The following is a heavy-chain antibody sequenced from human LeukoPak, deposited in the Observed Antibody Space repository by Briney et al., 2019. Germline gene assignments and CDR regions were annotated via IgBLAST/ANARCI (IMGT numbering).Heavy chain of an antibody. CDR1: GFTFDSYA. CDR3: LLQMTYGELSDPDF. D-gene: IGHD3-16*02. Sequence: GGSLRLSCTASGFTFDSYAMSWVRQAPGKGLEWVSSSGTRSGTKYYADSVMGRFTISRDSAMNSVSLQINSLRAEDTAVYYCLLQMTYGELSDPDFRGQGTLVTVSS. J-gene: IGHJ4*02. V-gene: IGHV3-21*01. CDR2: SGTRSGTK.